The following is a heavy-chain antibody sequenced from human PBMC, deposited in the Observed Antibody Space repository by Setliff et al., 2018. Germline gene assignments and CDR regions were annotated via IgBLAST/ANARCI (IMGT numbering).Heavy chain of an antibody. CDR2: IYYSGST. CDR1: GGSISSRY. V-gene: IGHV4-59*11. Sequence: SETLSLTCTVSGGSISSRYWSWIRQPPGKGLEWIGSIYYSGSTNYNPSLKSRVTISVDTSKNQFSLKLSSVTAADTAVYYCARFHYSYDQYGMDVWGQGTTVTVSS. CDR3: ARFHYSYDQYGMDV. J-gene: IGHJ6*02. D-gene: IGHD5-18*01.